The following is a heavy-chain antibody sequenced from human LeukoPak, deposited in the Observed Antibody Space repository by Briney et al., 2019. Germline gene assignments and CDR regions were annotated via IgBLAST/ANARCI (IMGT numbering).Heavy chain of an antibody. J-gene: IGHJ4*02. D-gene: IGHD2-21*02. Sequence: ASVKVSCKASGYTFTDYYIHWVWQAPGQGIEWVGWINPNSGGTNYAPKFQGRVIVTRITSIRTAYMELNSLTSDAPAVYYCASVYGGDELSQLDYWGQGTLVTVSS. V-gene: IGHV1-2*02. CDR2: INPNSGGT. CDR1: GYTFTDYY. CDR3: ASVYGGDELSQLDY.